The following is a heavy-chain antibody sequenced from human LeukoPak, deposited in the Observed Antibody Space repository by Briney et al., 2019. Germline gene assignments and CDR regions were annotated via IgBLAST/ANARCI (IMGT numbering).Heavy chain of an antibody. V-gene: IGHV3-23*01. CDR1: GFTFSSYA. CDR3: AKDPFGGYSSGFPFDY. Sequence: GGSLRLSCAASGFTFSSYAMSWVRQAPGEGLEWVSAISGSGGSTYYADSVKGRFTISRDNSKNTLYLQMNSLRAEDTAVYYCAKDPFGGYSSGFPFDYWGQGTLVTVSS. J-gene: IGHJ4*02. D-gene: IGHD6-19*01. CDR2: ISGSGGST.